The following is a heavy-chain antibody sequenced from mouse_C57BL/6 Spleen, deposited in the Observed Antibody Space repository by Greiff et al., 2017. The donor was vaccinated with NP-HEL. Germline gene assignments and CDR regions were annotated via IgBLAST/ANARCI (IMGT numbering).Heavy chain of an antibody. J-gene: IGHJ3*01. CDR1: GYSFTGYY. D-gene: IGHD1-1*01. Sequence: VQLQQSGPELVKPGASVKISCKASGYSFTGYYMNWVKQSPEKSLEWIGEINPSTGGTTYNQKFKAKATLTVDKSSSTAYMQLKSLTSEDSAVYYCARELRDAYWGQGTLVTVSA. CDR2: INPSTGGT. CDR3: ARELRDAY. V-gene: IGHV1-42*01.